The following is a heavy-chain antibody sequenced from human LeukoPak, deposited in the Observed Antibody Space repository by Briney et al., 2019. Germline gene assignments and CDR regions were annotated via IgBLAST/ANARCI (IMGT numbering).Heavy chain of an antibody. CDR2: ISGSGGST. J-gene: IGHJ4*02. D-gene: IGHD3-22*01. V-gene: IGHV3-23*01. CDR1: GFTFSSYA. Sequence: GGSLRLSCAASGFTFSSYAMSWVRQAPGKGLEWVSAISGSGGSTYYADSVKGRFTISRDNSKNTLYLQMNSLRAEDTAVYYCARDGHYYDSSGYNYWGQGTLVTVSS. CDR3: ARDGHYYDSSGYNY.